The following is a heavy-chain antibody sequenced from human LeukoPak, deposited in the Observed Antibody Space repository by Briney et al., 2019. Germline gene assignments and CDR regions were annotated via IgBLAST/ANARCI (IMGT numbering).Heavy chain of an antibody. CDR2: IYYSGST. CDR1: GGSISSSNNY. V-gene: IGHV4-39*07. Sequence: SETLPLTCTVSGGSISSSNNYWGWLRQPPGKGLEWIGSIYYSGSTYYKPSLKSRVAISVDTSKNQFSLKLTSVTAADTAVYYCAKVASGKEGWFDPWGQGALVTVSS. D-gene: IGHD3-10*01. J-gene: IGHJ5*02. CDR3: AKVASGKEGWFDP.